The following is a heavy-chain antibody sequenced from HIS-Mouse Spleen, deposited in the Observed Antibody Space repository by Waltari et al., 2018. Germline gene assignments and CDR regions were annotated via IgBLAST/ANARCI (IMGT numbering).Heavy chain of an antibody. V-gene: IGHV3-33*01. CDR2: IWYDGSNK. D-gene: IGHD3-10*01. CDR1: GFTFSSYG. J-gene: IGHJ4*02. Sequence: QVQLVESGGGVVQPGRSLRPSGAASGFTFSSYGMHWVRQAPGKGLEWVVVIWYDGSNKYYADSVKGRFTISRDNSKNTLYLQMNSLRAEDTAVYYCARILQHGPGFSYFDYWGQGTLVTVSS. CDR3: ARILQHGPGFSYFDY.